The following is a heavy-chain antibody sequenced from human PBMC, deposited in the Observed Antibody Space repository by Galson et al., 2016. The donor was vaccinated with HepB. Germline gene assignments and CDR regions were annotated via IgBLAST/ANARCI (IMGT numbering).Heavy chain of an antibody. D-gene: IGHD1-26*01. CDR2: IDPRSGGT. CDR3: ARLRRIVTTGSWSSPSYFDY. Sequence: SVKVSCKASGYILTGYYVHWVRQAPGQGLEWMGWIDPRSGGTIYAENFQGRVTMTRDTSINTACMELSRLRSADTAVYYCARLRRIVTTGSWSSPSYFDYWGQGTLVTVSS. V-gene: IGHV1-2*02. J-gene: IGHJ4*02. CDR1: GYILTGYY.